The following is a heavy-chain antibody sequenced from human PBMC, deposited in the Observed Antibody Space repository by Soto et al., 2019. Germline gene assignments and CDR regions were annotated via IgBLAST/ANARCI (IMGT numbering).Heavy chain of an antibody. D-gene: IGHD2-21*01. CDR2: ISASGTK. V-gene: IGHV4-4*07. J-gene: IGHJ4*03. CDR1: GDSMSSYY. Sequence: QVQLQESGPGLVEPSETLSLTCTVSGDSMSSYYWSWSRQSAEKGLERIGRISASGTKTYIPSLKSRVNLSVDPAMDQCSLRLKCVTAAGAAGCFCARDQSGGADCWGQGTVVTVS. CDR3: ARDQSGGADC.